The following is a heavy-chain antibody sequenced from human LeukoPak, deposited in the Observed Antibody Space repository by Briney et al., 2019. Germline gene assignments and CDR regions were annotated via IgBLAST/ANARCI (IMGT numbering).Heavy chain of an antibody. D-gene: IGHD2-8*01. J-gene: IGHJ4*02. Sequence: SETLSLTCTVSGDSTRNYFWNWIRQPPGKGLEWIGHIFYTGSTNYNPSLKSRVTISVDTSKNHFSLNLTSVTAADTAVYYCSRENGAFSPFGYWGQGTLVTVPS. CDR1: GDSTRNYF. V-gene: IGHV4-59*12. CDR3: SRENGAFSPFGY. CDR2: IFYTGST.